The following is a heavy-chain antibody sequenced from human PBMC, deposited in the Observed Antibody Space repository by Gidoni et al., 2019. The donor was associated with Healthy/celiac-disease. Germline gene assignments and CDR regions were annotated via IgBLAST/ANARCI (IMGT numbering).Heavy chain of an antibody. CDR2: IYYSGST. CDR3: AREPYGGNYVDY. V-gene: IGHV4-31*03. CDR1: RCSISSGGYY. J-gene: IGHJ4*02. Sequence: QAQLQESGPGLVKPSHTLSLTCTVSRCSISSGGYYWSWIRQHPGKGLEWIGYIYYSGSTYYNPSLKSRVTISVDTSKNQFSLKLSSVTAADTAVYYCAREPYGGNYVDYWGQGTLVTVSS. D-gene: IGHD4-17*01.